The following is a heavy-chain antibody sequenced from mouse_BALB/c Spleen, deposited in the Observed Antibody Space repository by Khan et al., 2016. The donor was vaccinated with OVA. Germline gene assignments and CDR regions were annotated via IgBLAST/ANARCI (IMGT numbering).Heavy chain of an antibody. D-gene: IGHD2-1*01. J-gene: IGHJ4*01. Sequence: VQLVESGPGLVAPSQSLSITCTASGFSLTSYGVNWVRQPPGKGLEWLGVIWADGSTNYYSALMSRLSTSADNSKSQVFLKMNSVQTDDTAIYYCATIYYGKGYYAMDYWGQGTSVTVSS. CDR2: IWADGST. V-gene: IGHV2-9*02. CDR1: GFSLTSYG. CDR3: ATIYYGKGYYAMDY.